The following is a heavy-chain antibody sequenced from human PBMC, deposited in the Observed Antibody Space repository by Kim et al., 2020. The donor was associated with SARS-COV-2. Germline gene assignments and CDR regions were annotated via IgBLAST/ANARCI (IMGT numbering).Heavy chain of an antibody. CDR3: ARFGALAAAGRSYYYYYYGMGV. J-gene: IGHJ6*02. CDR1: GYTFTSYA. D-gene: IGHD6-13*01. CDR2: INAGNGNT. Sequence: ASVKVSCKASGYTFTSYAMHWVRQAPGQRLEWMGWINAGNGNTKYSQKFQGRVTITRDTSASTAYMELSSLRSEDTAVYYCARFGALAAAGRSYYYYYYGMGVWGQETTVTVSS. V-gene: IGHV1-3*01.